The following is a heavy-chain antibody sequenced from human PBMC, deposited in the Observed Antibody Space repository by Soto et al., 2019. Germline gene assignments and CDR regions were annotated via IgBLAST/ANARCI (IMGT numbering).Heavy chain of an antibody. CDR3: ATVTTDAFDY. D-gene: IGHD4-17*01. Sequence: PGGSLRLSCAASGFTFSSYSMNWVRQAPGKGLEWVSSISSSSSYIYYADSVKGRFTISRDNAKNSLYLQMNSLRAEDTAVYYCATVTTDAFDYWGQGTLVTVSS. CDR2: ISSSSSYI. CDR1: GFTFSSYS. V-gene: IGHV3-21*01. J-gene: IGHJ4*02.